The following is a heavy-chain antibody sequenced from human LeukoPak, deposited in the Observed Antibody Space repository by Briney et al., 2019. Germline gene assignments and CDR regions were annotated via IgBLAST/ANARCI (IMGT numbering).Heavy chain of an antibody. CDR3: ARDRGGYDSSGYYWVH. Sequence: SQTLSLTCTVSGGSIRSGSDYWSWIRQPAGKGLELIGRIYTSERTNYNPSLKSRVTISVDTSKNQFSLKLSAVTAADTAVYYCARDRGGYDSSGYYWVHWGQGTLVTVSS. CDR2: IYTSERT. J-gene: IGHJ4*02. CDR1: GGSIRSGSDY. D-gene: IGHD3-22*01. V-gene: IGHV4-61*02.